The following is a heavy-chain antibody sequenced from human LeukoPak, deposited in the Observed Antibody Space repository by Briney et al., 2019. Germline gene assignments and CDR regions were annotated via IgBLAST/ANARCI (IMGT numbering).Heavy chain of an antibody. CDR3: ARDGYSYGWYFDY. CDR2: ISGSGSSI. J-gene: IGHJ4*02. Sequence: GGSLRLSCAASGFTISSYEMNWVRQAPGKGLEWVSYISGSGSSIYYADSVKGRFTISRDNAKNSLYLQMNSLRAEDTAVYYCARDGYSYGWYFDYWGQGTLVTVSS. V-gene: IGHV3-48*03. D-gene: IGHD5-18*01. CDR1: GFTISSYE.